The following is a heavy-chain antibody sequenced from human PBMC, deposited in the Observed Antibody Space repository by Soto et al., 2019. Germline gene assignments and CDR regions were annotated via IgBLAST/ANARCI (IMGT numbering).Heavy chain of an antibody. J-gene: IGHJ6*02. CDR2: ISSRSDI. D-gene: IGHD2-15*01. V-gene: IGHV3-21*01. Sequence: LRLSCVGSGFTFSTYSINWVRQAPGKGLEWVSSISSRSDIYYADSVKGRFPISRDNAKNSVSLQMNSLRAEDTAVYYCPRECSAWPLAYGLDVWGQGTTVTVSS. CDR1: GFTFSTYS. CDR3: PRECSAWPLAYGLDV.